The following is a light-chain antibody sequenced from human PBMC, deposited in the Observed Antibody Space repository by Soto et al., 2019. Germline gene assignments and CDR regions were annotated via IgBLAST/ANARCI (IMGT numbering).Light chain of an antibody. CDR2: LGS. Sequence: DVVMTQSPLSLPVTPGEPASISCRSSQSLLHSNGYNYLDWYLQKTGQSLQLLIYLGSNRAFVVPYMFSSRGSGTYFTLKISSVQTDDVVVYYCMQSLLTPPTFGQGTNVEI. V-gene: IGKV2-28*01. CDR3: MQSLLTPPT. J-gene: IGKJ1*01. CDR1: QSLLHSNGYNY.